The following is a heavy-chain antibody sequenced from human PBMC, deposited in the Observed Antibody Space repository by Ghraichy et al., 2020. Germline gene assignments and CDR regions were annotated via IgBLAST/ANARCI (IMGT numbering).Heavy chain of an antibody. CDR2: IYHSGST. CDR1: GYSISSGYY. Sequence: SETLSLTCTVSGYSISSGYYWGWIRQPPGKGLEWIGSIYHSGSTYYNPSLKSRVTISVDTSKNQFSLKLSSVTAADTAVYYCARDRPTTEDAFDIWGQGTMVTVSS. V-gene: IGHV4-38-2*02. D-gene: IGHD4-17*01. CDR3: ARDRPTTEDAFDI. J-gene: IGHJ3*02.